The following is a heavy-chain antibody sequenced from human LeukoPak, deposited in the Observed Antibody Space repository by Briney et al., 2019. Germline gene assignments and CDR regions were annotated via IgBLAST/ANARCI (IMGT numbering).Heavy chain of an antibody. CDR1: GGTFSSSA. CDR3: AGEYYYGAGTSYHFDS. CDR2: LTPILYIA. V-gene: IGHV1-69*04. D-gene: IGHD3-10*01. J-gene: IGHJ4*02. Sequence: SVKVSCKASGGTFSSSAINWVRQTPGQGLEWMGRLTPILYIATYAQEFQGRVTITADESSSTVYMELSTLSSADTAMYYCAGEYYYGAGTSYHFDSWGQGTLITVSS.